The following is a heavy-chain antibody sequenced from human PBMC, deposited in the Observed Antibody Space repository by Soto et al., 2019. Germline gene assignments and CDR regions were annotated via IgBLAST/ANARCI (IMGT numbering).Heavy chain of an antibody. V-gene: IGHV4-61*01. Sequence: QVQLQESGPGLVKPSETLSPTCTVSGDSVSSGSYYWTWIRQPPGKGLEWIGYLYYTGTTNYNPSHKSRVTMSLDTSSNQFSLRLSSVTAADTAVYFCARTFCSTTSCQAHGMDVWGQGTSVTVSS. CDR3: ARTFCSTTSCQAHGMDV. CDR2: LYYTGTT. J-gene: IGHJ6*02. D-gene: IGHD2-2*01. CDR1: GDSVSSGSYY.